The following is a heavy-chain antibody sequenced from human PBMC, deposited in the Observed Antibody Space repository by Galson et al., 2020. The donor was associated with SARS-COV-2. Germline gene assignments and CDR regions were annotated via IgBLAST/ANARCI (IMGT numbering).Heavy chain of an antibody. CDR1: GGSFSGYS. Sequence: SETLSLTCAVYGGSFSGYSWTWIRQAPGKGLEWIGEIKSGGDTKYSPSLSGRVTLSVDTSRNQFSLKLTSVSAADTALYFCARGRQGVVPCPVLGLGPFYSYYYMDGWGKGTTVTVSS. J-gene: IGHJ6*03. V-gene: IGHV4-34*01. D-gene: IGHD3-16*01. CDR2: IKSGGDT. CDR3: ARGRQGVVPCPVLGLGPFYSYYYMDG.